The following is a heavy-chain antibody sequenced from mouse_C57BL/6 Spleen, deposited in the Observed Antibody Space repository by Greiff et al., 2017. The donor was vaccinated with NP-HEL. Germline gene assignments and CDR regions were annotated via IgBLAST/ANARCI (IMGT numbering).Heavy chain of an antibody. D-gene: IGHD2-13*01. J-gene: IGHJ2*01. V-gene: IGHV14-4*01. CDR3: TRGVAAVKYFDD. Sequence: VQLQESGAELVRPGASVKLSCTASGFNIKDDYMHWVKQRPEQGLEWIGWIDPENGDTEYASKFQGKATITADTSSNTAYLQLSSLTSEDTAVYYCTRGVAAVKYFDDWGQGTTLTVSS. CDR1: GFNIKDDY. CDR2: IDPENGDT.